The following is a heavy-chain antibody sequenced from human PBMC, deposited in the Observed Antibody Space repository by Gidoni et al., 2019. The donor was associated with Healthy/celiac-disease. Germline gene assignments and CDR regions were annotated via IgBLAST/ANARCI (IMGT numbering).Heavy chain of an antibody. CDR1: GYTFTSYA. J-gene: IGHJ5*02. V-gene: IGHV1-3*01. Sequence: QVQLVQSGAAVQKPGASVKVSCKASGYTFTSYAMHWVRQAPGQRLEWMGWINAGNGNTKYSQKFQGRVTITRDTSASTAYMELSSLRSEDTAVYYCARVVGATVGFDPWGQGTLVTVSS. D-gene: IGHD1-26*01. CDR2: INAGNGNT. CDR3: ARVVGATVGFDP.